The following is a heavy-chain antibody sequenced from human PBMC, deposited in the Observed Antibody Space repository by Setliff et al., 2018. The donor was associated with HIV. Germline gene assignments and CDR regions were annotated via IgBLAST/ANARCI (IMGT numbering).Heavy chain of an antibody. Sequence: GESLKISCKGSGYSFTTYWIGWVRQMPGKGLEWMGIIYPYDSDTRYSPSFQGQVTISADTSISTAYLQWSSLKASDTAVYYCSRASDPSHRMPPTNYYYYMDVWGKGTKVTVSS. CDR3: SRASDPSHRMPPTNYYYYMDV. V-gene: IGHV5-51*01. CDR1: GYSFTTYW. CDR2: IYPYDSDT. D-gene: IGHD2-2*01. J-gene: IGHJ6*03.